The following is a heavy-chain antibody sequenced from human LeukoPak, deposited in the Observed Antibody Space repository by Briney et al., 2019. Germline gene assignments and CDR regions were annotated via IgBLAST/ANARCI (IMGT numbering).Heavy chain of an antibody. J-gene: IGHJ4*02. CDR2: ISGSGGST. CDR3: AKAEWGYGSGSYCIDY. D-gene: IGHD3-10*01. CDR1: GFTFSSYA. Sequence: PGGSLRLSCAASGFTFSSYAMSWVRQAPGKGLEWVSAISGSGGSTYYADSVKGRFTISRDNSKNTLYLQMNSLRAEDTAVYYCAKAEWGYGSGSYCIDYWGQGTLVPVSS. V-gene: IGHV3-23*01.